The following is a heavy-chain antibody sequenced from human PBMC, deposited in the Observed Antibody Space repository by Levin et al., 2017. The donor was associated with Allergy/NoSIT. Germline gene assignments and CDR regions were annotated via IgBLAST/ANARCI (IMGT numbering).Heavy chain of an antibody. CDR2: ISTSETYT. J-gene: IGHJ3*02. D-gene: IGHD1-26*01. CDR3: ARGRTMSVGPFDI. V-gene: IGHV3-11*06. Sequence: GGSLRLSCATSGFTFGDYFMSWIRQAPGKGLEWVSYISTSETYTNSADSVRGRFIISRDNARDSLYLQMNNLRADDTAVYYCARGRTMSVGPFDIWVQGTMVTVSS. CDR1: GFTFGDYF.